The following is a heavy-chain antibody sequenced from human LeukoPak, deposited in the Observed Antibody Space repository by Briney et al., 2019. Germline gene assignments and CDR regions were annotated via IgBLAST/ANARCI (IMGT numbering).Heavy chain of an antibody. Sequence: PGGSLRLSCAASGFTFSSYWMHWVRQAPGKGLVWVSLINSDGSSTSYADSVKGRFTISRDNAKNTLYLQMNSLRAEDTAVYYCAREAVTNTLLYYYYYMDVWGKGTTVTVSS. CDR2: INSDGSST. D-gene: IGHD4-11*01. V-gene: IGHV3-74*01. J-gene: IGHJ6*03. CDR3: AREAVTNTLLYYYYYMDV. CDR1: GFTFSSYW.